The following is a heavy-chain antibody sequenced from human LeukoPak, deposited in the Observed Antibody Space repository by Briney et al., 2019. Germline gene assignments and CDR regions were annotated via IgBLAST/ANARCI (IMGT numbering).Heavy chain of an antibody. V-gene: IGHV4-38-2*02. CDR3: ARGQGSPLYFYYYYMDV. CDR1: GYSISSGYY. J-gene: IGHJ6*03. Sequence: SETLSLTCTVSGYSISSGYYWGWIRQPPGKGLEWIGSIYHSGSTYYNPSLKSRVTISVDTSKNQFSLKLSSVTAADTAVYYCARGQGSPLYFYYYYMDVWGKGTTVTISS. CDR2: IYHSGST.